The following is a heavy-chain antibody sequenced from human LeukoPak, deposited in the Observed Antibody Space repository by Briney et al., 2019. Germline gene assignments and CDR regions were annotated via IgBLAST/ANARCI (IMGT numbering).Heavy chain of an antibody. V-gene: IGHV4-39*02. Sequence: PSDTPSLTCIVSGASITSPEFYWGRIRHPPGKGLEWIANVYYSGSTYYNPSLQSRATISIDTSKSHFSLKLTSMTAADTAVYYCARLPCRYYYYMDVWGKGTAVTVSS. CDR3: ARLPCRYYYYMDV. CDR2: VYYSGST. CDR1: GASITSPEFY. J-gene: IGHJ6*03.